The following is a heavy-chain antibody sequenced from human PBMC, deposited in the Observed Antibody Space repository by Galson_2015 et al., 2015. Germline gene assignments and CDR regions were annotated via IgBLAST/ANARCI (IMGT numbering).Heavy chain of an antibody. CDR1: GYTFTTYY. CDR2: INPSSGST. J-gene: IGHJ4*02. V-gene: IGHV1-46*04. D-gene: IGHD4-17*01. Sequence: SCKASGYTFTTYYMHWVRQAPGQGLEWMGRINPSSGSTSNAQRLQGRLTMTRDTSTSTVYMELSSLRSEDTALYYCARAANDYGDSSYFDYWGQGTLVTISS. CDR3: ARAANDYGDSSYFDY.